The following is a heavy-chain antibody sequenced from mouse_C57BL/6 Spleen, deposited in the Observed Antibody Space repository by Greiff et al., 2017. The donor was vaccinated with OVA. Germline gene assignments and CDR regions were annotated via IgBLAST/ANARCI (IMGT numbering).Heavy chain of an antibody. Sequence: QVQLQQPGAELVKPGASVKMSCKASGYTFTSYWITWVKQRPGQGLEWIGDIYPGSGSTNYNEKFKSKATLTVDTSSSTAYMQLSSLTSEDSAVYYCARKGLDSSGYYAMDYWGQGTSVTVSS. CDR2: IYPGSGST. CDR1: GYTFTSYW. J-gene: IGHJ4*01. D-gene: IGHD3-2*02. V-gene: IGHV1-55*01. CDR3: ARKGLDSSGYYAMDY.